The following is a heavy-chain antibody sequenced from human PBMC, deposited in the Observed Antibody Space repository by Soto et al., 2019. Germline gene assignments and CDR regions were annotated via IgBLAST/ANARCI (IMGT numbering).Heavy chain of an antibody. J-gene: IGHJ3*02. CDR3: ARSDSSGYYHAFDI. CDR1: GGTFSSYA. CDR2: IIPIFDTA. Sequence: SVEVSCEASGGTFSSYAISWVRQAPGQGLEWMGGIIPIFDTANYAQKFQGRVTITADESASTAYMELSSLRSEDTAVYYCARSDSSGYYHAFDIWGQGPMLTV. D-gene: IGHD3-22*01. V-gene: IGHV1-69*13.